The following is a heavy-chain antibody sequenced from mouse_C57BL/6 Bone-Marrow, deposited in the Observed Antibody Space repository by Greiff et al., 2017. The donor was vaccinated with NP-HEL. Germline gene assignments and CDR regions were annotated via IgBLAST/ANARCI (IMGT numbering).Heavy chain of an antibody. V-gene: IGHV5-4*01. CDR1: GFTFSSYA. D-gene: IGHD4-1*01. J-gene: IGHJ1*03. Sequence: EVQRVESGGGLVKPGGSLKLSCAASGFTFSSYAMSWVRQTPEKRLEWVATISDGGSYTYYPDNVKGRFTISRDNAKNNLYLQMSHLKSEDTAMYYCARDKTGTKRYFDVWGTGTTVTVSS. CDR2: ISDGGSYT. CDR3: ARDKTGTKRYFDV.